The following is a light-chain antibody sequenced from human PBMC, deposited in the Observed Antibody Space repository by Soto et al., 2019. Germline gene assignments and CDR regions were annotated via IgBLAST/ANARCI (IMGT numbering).Light chain of an antibody. CDR2: AAS. Sequence: EIVLTQSPGTLSLSQGERATLSCRASQSVSSSSLAWYQQKPGQAPRLLIYAASSRATGIPDRFSGSGSGTDFTLTISRLEPEDFAVYYCQQYDSSLYTFGQGTKLEIK. J-gene: IGKJ2*01. CDR3: QQYDSSLYT. V-gene: IGKV3-20*01. CDR1: QSVSSSS.